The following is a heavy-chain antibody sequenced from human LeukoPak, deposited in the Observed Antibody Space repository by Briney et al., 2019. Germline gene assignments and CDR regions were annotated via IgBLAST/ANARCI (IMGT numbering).Heavy chain of an antibody. V-gene: IGHV5-51*01. CDR1: GYTFGNYW. J-gene: IGHJ3*02. Sequence: GESLKISCKASGYTFGNYWIAWVRQMPGKGLEWMGIIYPGDSDTRYSPSFQGQVTISADKSISTAYLQWSSLKASDTAMYYCARRVPGDAFDIWGQGTMVTVSS. CDR2: IYPGDSDT. CDR3: ARRVPGDAFDI. D-gene: IGHD1-14*01.